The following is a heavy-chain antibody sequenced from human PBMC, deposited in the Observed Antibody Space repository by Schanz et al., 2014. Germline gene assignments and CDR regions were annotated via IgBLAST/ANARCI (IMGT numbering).Heavy chain of an antibody. D-gene: IGHD2-2*01. V-gene: IGHV3-9*01. J-gene: IGHJ1*01. CDR3: ARDTAQSRSRPSFSENIQH. CDR1: GFRFDDYA. CDR2: MSWNAGSL. Sequence: SGFRFDDYAMHRVRQAPGTGLEWVSGMSWNAGSLGYGDSVKGRFTISRDHAKHSLYLQMNSRRAEDTDLYYCARDTAQSRSRPSFSENIQHCGQAALITGSP.